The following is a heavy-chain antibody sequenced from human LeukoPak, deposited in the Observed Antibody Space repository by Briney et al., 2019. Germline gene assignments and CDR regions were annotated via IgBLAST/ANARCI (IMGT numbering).Heavy chain of an antibody. Sequence: SETLSLTCTVSGGSISSYYWSWIRQPPGKGLEWIGYIYYSGSTNYNPSLKSRVTISVDTSKNQFSLKLSSVTAADTAVYYCARSPLSSRWYMYYYGMDVWGQGTTVTVSS. CDR3: ARSPLSSRWYMYYYGMDV. V-gene: IGHV4-59*01. CDR1: GGSISSYY. D-gene: IGHD6-13*01. J-gene: IGHJ6*02. CDR2: IYYSGST.